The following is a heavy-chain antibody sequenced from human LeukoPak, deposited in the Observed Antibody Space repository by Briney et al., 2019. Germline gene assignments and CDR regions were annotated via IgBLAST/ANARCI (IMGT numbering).Heavy chain of an antibody. CDR2: IYYSGST. V-gene: IGHV4-59*01. CDR1: GGSISSYY. CDR3: ARRLGRPLRIDY. J-gene: IGHJ4*02. Sequence: SETLSLTCTVSGGSISSYYWSWIRQPPGKGLEWIGYIYYSGSTNYNPSLKSRVTISVDTSKNQFSLKLSSVTAADTAVYYCARRLGRPLRIDYWGQGTMVTVSS. D-gene: IGHD6-19*01.